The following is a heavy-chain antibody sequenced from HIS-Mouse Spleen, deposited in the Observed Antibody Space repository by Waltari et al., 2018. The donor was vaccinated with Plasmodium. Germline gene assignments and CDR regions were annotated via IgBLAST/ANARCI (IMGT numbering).Heavy chain of an antibody. CDR1: GGSFSGYY. CDR3: ARAYYDVWSGYRFDY. J-gene: IGHJ4*02. D-gene: IGHD3-3*01. CDR2: INHSGST. V-gene: IGHV4-34*01. Sequence: QVQLQQWGAGLLKPSETLSLTCAVYGGSFSGYYWSWIRQPPGKGLEWIGEINHSGSTNYNPSLKSRVTISVDTSKNQFSLKLSSVTAADTAVYYCARAYYDVWSGYRFDYWGQGTLVTVSS.